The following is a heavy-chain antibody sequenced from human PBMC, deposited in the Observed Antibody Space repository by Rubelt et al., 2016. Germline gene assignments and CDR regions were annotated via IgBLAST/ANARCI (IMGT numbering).Heavy chain of an antibody. CDR1: GFTFSSYA. CDR3: AKVGGGRVGAFDY. V-gene: IGHV3-23*01. CDR2: ISGSGGST. J-gene: IGHJ4*02. Sequence: EVQLLESGGGLVQPGGSLRRSCAASGFTFSSYAMSWVRQAPGKGLEVVSAISGSGGSTYYADSVKGRFTISRDNSKNTLYLQMNSLRAEDTAVYYCAKVGGGRVGAFDYWGQGTLVTVSS. D-gene: IGHD1-26*01.